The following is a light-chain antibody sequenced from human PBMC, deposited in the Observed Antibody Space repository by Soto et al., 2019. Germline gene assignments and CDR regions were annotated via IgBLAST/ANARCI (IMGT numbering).Light chain of an antibody. CDR3: QQYCDTWWT. J-gene: IGKJ1*01. CDR2: GAS. V-gene: IGKV3-20*01. CDR1: QSVNNNY. Sequence: EVVLTQSPGTLSLSPGERATLSCRASQSVNNNYLAWYQQKPGQAPRLLIYGASSRATGIPDRISGSGSGTDFTVTISRLEPEDFAVYYCQQYCDTWWTFGQGTKVEIK.